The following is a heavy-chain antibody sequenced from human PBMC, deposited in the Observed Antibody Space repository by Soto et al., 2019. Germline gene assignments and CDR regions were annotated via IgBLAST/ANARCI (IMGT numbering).Heavy chain of an antibody. CDR3: ERDAYPYGSPYYGMDL. J-gene: IGHJ6*02. CDR2: IDAGNGNT. Sequence: ASVKVSCKASGYTFTSYPTHWVRQAPGQRLEWMGWIDAGNGNTKYSQKFRGRVTFTTDTSASTAYMDLSSLRSEETAVYYCERDAYPYGSPYYGMDLWGQGTTVTVSS. V-gene: IGHV1-3*01. D-gene: IGHD2-2*02. CDR1: GYTFTSYP.